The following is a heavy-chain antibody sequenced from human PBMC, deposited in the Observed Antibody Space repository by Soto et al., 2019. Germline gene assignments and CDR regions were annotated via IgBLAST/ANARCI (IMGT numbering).Heavy chain of an antibody. CDR2: ISSSSSSI. Sequence: GGSLRLSCAASGFSFSSYSMNWVRQAPGKGLEWVSYISSSSSSIYYADSVKGRFTISRDNAKNSLYLQMNSLRADDTAVYYCASPSAYCSGGTCYSLFDFWGQGTLVTVSS. CDR3: ASPSAYCSGGTCYSLFDF. CDR1: GFSFSSYS. D-gene: IGHD2-15*01. J-gene: IGHJ4*01. V-gene: IGHV3-48*01.